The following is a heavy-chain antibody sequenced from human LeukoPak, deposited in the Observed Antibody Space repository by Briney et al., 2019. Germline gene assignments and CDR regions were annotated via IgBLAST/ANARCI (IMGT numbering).Heavy chain of an antibody. CDR1: GFTFSSYS. V-gene: IGHV3-21*01. J-gene: IGHJ5*02. CDR2: ISSSSSYI. Sequence: GGSLRLSCAASGFTFSSYSMNWVRQAPGKGLEWVSSISSSSSYIYYADSVKGRFTISRDNAKNSLYLQMNSLRAEDTAVYYCARDEITMVRAYNWFDPWGQGTLVTVSS. CDR3: ARDEITMVRAYNWFDP. D-gene: IGHD3-10*01.